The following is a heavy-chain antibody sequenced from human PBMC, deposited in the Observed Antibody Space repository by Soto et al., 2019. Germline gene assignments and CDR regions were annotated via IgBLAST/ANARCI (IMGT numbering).Heavy chain of an antibody. J-gene: IGHJ5*02. CDR1: GFTFSNYG. CDR2: ISNDGRSK. V-gene: IGHV3-30*18. Sequence: PGESLKISCVASGFTFSNYGMHWVRQAPGSGTQWVRQPPGKGLEWVAVISNDGRSKYYADSVKGRFTISRDNSKDTLYLQMDSLRDEDTALYYCAKPMGEGGLDDPWGQGALVTVSS. CDR3: AKPMGEGGLDDP. D-gene: IGHD4-17*01.